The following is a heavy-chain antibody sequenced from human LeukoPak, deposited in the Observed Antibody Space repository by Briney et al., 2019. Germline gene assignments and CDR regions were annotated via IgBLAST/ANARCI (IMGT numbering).Heavy chain of an antibody. Sequence: GGSLRLSCAASGFTVSSNYMSWVRRAPGKGLEWVSFMYIGGITYYPDSVQGRLPISRDNSKKTLYLQMNSLSDEDTAVYYCARWGYYDSSGLIDSWGQGTLVTVSS. CDR1: GFTVSSNY. D-gene: IGHD3-22*01. CDR2: MYIGGIT. CDR3: ARWGYYDSSGLIDS. J-gene: IGHJ4*02. V-gene: IGHV3-53*01.